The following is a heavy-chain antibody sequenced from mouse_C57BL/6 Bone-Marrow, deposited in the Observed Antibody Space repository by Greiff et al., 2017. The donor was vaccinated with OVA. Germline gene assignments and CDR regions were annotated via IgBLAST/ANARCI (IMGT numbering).Heavy chain of an antibody. CDR2: IWWDDDK. CDR3: ARKRELWLRRGGFDY. Sequence: QVTLKVCGPGILQPSQTLSLTCSFSGFSLSTFGMGVGWIRQPSGKGLEWLAHIWWDDDKYYNPALKSRLTISKDTSKNQVFLKIANVDTADTATYYCARKRELWLRRGGFDYWGQGTTLTVSS. J-gene: IGHJ2*01. D-gene: IGHD2-2*01. CDR1: GFSLSTFGMG. V-gene: IGHV8-8*01.